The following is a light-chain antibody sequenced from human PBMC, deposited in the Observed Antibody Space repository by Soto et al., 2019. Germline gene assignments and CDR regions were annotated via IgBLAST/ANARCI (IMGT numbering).Light chain of an antibody. CDR2: GTS. V-gene: IGLV1-40*01. CDR1: NSNIGAGYD. Sequence: QSVLTQPPSVSGAPGQRVTISCTGSNSNIGAGYDVHWYQQLPATAPKLLIYGTSNRPSGVPDRFSGSKSGTSASLAITGLQAEDEADYYCKSYDSSLGTYFVFGTGTKVTVL. J-gene: IGLJ1*01. CDR3: KSYDSSLGTYFV.